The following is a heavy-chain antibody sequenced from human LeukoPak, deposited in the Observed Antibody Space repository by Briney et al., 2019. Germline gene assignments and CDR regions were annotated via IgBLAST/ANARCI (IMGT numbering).Heavy chain of an antibody. CDR2: ISGSGGST. CDR1: GFTFSSYA. V-gene: IGHV3-23*01. J-gene: IGHJ4*02. Sequence: GGSLRLSCAASGFTFSSYAMSWVRQAPGKGLEWVSAISGSGGSTYYADSVKGRFTISRDNSKNTLYLQMNSLRAEDTAVYYCARSRGSSWLYYFDYWGQGALVTVSS. CDR3: ARSRGSSWLYYFDY. D-gene: IGHD6-13*01.